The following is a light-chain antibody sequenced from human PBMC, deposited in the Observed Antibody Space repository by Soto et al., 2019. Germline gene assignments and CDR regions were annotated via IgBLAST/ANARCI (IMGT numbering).Light chain of an antibody. CDR1: QDSTNY. V-gene: IGKV1-27*01. CDR3: QRYNSARWT. J-gene: IGKJ1*01. CDR2: AAS. Sequence: DIQMTQSPSSLSASIGDRVTISCRASQDSTNYLAWYQQKPGKTPKLLIYAASTLQSWVPSRFSGSGSGTDFTLTISSLQPEDVATYYCQRYNSARWTFGQGTKVEIK.